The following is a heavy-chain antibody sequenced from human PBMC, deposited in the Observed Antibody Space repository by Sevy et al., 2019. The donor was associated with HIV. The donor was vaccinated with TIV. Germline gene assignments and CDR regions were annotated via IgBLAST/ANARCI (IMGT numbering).Heavy chain of an antibody. J-gene: IGHJ1*01. CDR1: ESIFRGLV. Sequence: GGSLGPPGPAPESIFRGLVLGWVRRAPGKGLEWVSGFSASGGSTYYADSVKGRFTISRDNSKNTLDLQMNSLRVEDTAVYYCAKDASSSRTGGTFQHWGQGTLVTVSS. D-gene: IGHD6-13*01. CDR2: FSASGGST. CDR3: AKDASSSRTGGTFQH. V-gene: IGHV3-23*01.